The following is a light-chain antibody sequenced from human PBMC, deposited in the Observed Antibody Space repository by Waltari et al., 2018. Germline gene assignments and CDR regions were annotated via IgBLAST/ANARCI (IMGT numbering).Light chain of an antibody. J-gene: IGKJ4*01. Sequence: EIVMTQSPATLSVSPGERASLSCRASQSIRTNLAWYQQRRGQAPRLLIYDASIRATGIPARFSGSGSGTEFTLTISSLQSEDFAVYYCQQCNSWPLTFGGGTKVEIK. CDR1: QSIRTN. CDR2: DAS. V-gene: IGKV3-15*01. CDR3: QQCNSWPLT.